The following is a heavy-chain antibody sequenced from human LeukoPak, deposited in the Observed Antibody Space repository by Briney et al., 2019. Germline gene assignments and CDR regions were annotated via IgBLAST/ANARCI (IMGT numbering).Heavy chain of an antibody. CDR1: GFTFSDYY. Sequence: GGSLRLSCAASGFTFSDYYMSWIRQAPGKGLEWVSAISGSGGSTYYADSVKGRFTISRDNSKNTLYLQMNSLRAEDTAVYYCAKDLGVYSSSPQFDYWGQGTLVTVSS. J-gene: IGHJ4*02. D-gene: IGHD6-13*01. CDR2: ISGSGGST. CDR3: AKDLGVYSSSPQFDY. V-gene: IGHV3-23*01.